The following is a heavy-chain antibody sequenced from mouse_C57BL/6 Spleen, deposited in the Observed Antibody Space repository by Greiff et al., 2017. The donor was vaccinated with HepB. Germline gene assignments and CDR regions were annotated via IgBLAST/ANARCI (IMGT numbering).Heavy chain of an antibody. Sequence: QVQLQQPGTELVKPGASVKLSCKASGYTFTSYWMHWVKQRPGQGLEWIGNINPSNGGTNYNEKFKSKATLTVDKSSSTAYMQLSSLTSEDSAVYYCARPVYYGSSYNWYFDVWGTGTTVTVSS. D-gene: IGHD1-1*01. CDR3: ARPVYYGSSYNWYFDV. V-gene: IGHV1-53*01. CDR2: INPSNGGT. J-gene: IGHJ1*03. CDR1: GYTFTSYW.